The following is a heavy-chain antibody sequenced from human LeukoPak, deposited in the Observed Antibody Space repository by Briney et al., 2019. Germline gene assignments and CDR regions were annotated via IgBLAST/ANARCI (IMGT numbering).Heavy chain of an antibody. CDR3: ARWNSGWEFDY. CDR1: AFTFSNYW. CDR2: IKQDGTET. V-gene: IGHV3-7*05. D-gene: IGHD6-19*01. J-gene: IGHJ4*02. Sequence: PGRSLRLSFAASAFTFSNYWMTWLRQAPGKGLEWVAHIKQDGTETYYVDSVKGRFTISRDNAKNSLYLQMDSLRGEDTAVYYCARWNSGWEFDYWGQGTLVSVSS.